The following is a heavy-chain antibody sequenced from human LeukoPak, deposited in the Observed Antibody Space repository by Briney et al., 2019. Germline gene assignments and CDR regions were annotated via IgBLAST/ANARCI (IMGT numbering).Heavy chain of an antibody. CDR3: ARNSYDSSGYYMFDY. CDR2: INHSGST. V-gene: IGHV4-34*01. CDR1: GGSFSGYY. Sequence: KPSETLSLTCAVYGGSFSGYYWSWIRQPPGKGLEWIGEINHSGSTNYNPSLKSRVTISVDTSKNQFSLKLSSVTAADTAVYYCARNSYDSSGYYMFDYWGQGTLVTVSS. D-gene: IGHD3-22*01. J-gene: IGHJ4*02.